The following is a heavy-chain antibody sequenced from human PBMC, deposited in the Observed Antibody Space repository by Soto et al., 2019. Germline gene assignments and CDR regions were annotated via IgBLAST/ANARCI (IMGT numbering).Heavy chain of an antibody. J-gene: IGHJ4*02. CDR1: GFTFSTSL. Sequence: GGSLMLSCASSGFTFSTSLMSWVRQAPGKGLEWVANIKQDGSERYYVDSVTGRFTISRDNARNSLYLQMNSLRAEDTAVYYCAKGFYDSSGYVIDYWGQGTLVTVSS. D-gene: IGHD3-22*01. CDR3: AKGFYDSSGYVIDY. V-gene: IGHV3-7*01. CDR2: IKQDGSER.